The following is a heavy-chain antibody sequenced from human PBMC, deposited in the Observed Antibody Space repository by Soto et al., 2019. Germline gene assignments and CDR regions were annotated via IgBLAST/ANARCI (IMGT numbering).Heavy chain of an antibody. CDR3: ARDWRTAGTTGWFDP. V-gene: IGHV3-30-3*01. CDR2: ISYDGTTK. J-gene: IGHJ5*02. Sequence: QEQVVESGGGVVQPGRSLRLSCAASGFTFSTHAMHWVHQAPGRGLEWVAIISYDGTTKDYADSVKGRFTISRDNSKNAVYLQMNSLRSEDTALYYCARDWRTAGTTGWFDPWGQGTLVTVSS. D-gene: IGHD6-13*01. CDR1: GFTFSTHA.